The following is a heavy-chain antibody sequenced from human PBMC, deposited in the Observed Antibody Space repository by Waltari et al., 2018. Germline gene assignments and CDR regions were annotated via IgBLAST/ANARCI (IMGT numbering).Heavy chain of an antibody. J-gene: IGHJ4*02. V-gene: IGHV4-31*03. CDR1: GGSISSGGYY. CDR3: ARYTIGGPRTRQLFDY. D-gene: IGHD3-16*01. CDR2: IYYSGST. Sequence: QVQLQESGPGLVKPSQTLSLTCTVSGGSISSGGYYWIWIRQHPGTGLEWIGCIYYSGSTSYNPYRNSRVTVSVDTSKNQFSLKLSSVTAADTAVYYCARYTIGGPRTRQLFDYWGQGTLVTVSS.